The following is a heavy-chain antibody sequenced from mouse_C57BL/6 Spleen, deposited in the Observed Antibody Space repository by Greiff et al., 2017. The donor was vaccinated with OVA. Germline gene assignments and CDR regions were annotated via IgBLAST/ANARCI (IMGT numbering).Heavy chain of an antibody. CDR1: GYTFTDYN. J-gene: IGHJ1*03. CDR3: ASNAGTWYFDV. CDR2: INPNNGGT. Sequence: VQLQQSGPELVKPGASVKMSCKASGYTFTDYNMHWVKQSHGKSLEWIGYINPNNGGTSYNQKFKGKATLTVNKSSSTAYMELRSLTSEVSAVYYCASNAGTWYFDVWGTGTTVTVSS. V-gene: IGHV1-22*01. D-gene: IGHD4-1*01.